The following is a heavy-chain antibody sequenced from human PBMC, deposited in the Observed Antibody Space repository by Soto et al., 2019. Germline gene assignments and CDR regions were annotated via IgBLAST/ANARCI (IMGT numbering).Heavy chain of an antibody. V-gene: IGHV3-53*01. CDR2: LYIADGT. CDR3: ATWLLREHAFDI. J-gene: IGHJ3*02. CDR1: GFTVNGKKY. D-gene: IGHD2-15*01. Sequence: GGSLRLSCSASGFTVNGKKYITWVRQAPGKGLEWVSALYIADGTFYADSVKGRFTVSIDSSKNTVYLQMNNLSPEDTAVYYCATWLLREHAFDIWGLGTMVTVSS.